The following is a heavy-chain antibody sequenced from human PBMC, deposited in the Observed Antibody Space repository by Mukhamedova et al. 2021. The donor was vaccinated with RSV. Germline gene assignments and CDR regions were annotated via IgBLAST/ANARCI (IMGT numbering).Heavy chain of an antibody. Sequence: YAQKFQGRVTITADKSTSTAYMELSSLRSEDTAVYYCATGLNYDFWSGYYTSFDYWGQGTLVTVSS. J-gene: IGHJ4*02. CDR3: ATGLNYDFWSGYYTSFDY. V-gene: IGHV1-69*02. D-gene: IGHD3-3*01.